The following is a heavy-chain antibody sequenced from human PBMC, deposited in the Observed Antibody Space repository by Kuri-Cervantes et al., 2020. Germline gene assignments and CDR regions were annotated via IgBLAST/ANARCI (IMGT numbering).Heavy chain of an antibody. CDR2: ISSSGSTI. Sequence: GESLKISCAASGFTLSDYYMSWIRQAPGKGLEWVSYISSSGSTIYYADSVKGRFTISRDNSKNTLYLQMNSLRAEDTAVYYCAKDSSGWYSYYFGYWGQGTLVTVSS. J-gene: IGHJ4*02. D-gene: IGHD6-19*01. CDR1: GFTLSDYY. CDR3: AKDSSGWYSYYFGY. V-gene: IGHV3-11*01.